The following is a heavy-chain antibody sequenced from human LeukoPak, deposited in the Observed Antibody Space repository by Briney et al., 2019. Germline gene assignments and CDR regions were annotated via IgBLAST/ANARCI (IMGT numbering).Heavy chain of an antibody. V-gene: IGHV1-18*04. Sequence: ASVKVSCKASGYTFTSYGISWVRQAPGQGLEWMGWISTYNGNTNYAHKLQGRVTMTTDTPTSKVYMELMSLRSADADVYDCARDPGTGSQFSYWFDPWGQGTLVTVSS. CDR2: ISTYNGNT. CDR1: GYTFTSYG. D-gene: IGHD3-10*01. CDR3: ARDPGTGSQFSYWFDP. J-gene: IGHJ5*02.